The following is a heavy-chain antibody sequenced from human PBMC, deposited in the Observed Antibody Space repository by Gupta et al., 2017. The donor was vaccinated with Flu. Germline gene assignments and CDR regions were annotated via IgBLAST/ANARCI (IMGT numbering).Heavy chain of an antibody. V-gene: IGHV3-33*01. D-gene: IGHD3-22*01. Sequence: VRQAPGRGLEWVAAIWYDGSRTDYADDVKGRFTISRDNSKNTLYLDMDSLRAEDTAVYYCARDTTHYFDTNGYYTFDCGRGTLVTVSS. CDR2: IWYDGSRT. CDR3: ARDTTHYFDTNGYYTFD. J-gene: IGHJ4*02.